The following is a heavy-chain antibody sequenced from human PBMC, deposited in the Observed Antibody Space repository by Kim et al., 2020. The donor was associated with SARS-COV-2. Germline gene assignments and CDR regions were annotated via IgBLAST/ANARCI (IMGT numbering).Heavy chain of an antibody. CDR3: ARGRAGVVPSPIMGLGPYYDFSSLAV. CDR1: VGSFSDYH. CDR2: IDHSGAT. V-gene: IGHV4-34*01. D-gene: IGHD3-3*01. Sequence: SETLSLTCAVYVGSFSDYHWTWIRQSPGKGLEWIGEIDHSGATNYNPSLKSRVAISVDTSKNQFSLKLKSVTAADTAVYFCARGRAGVVPSPIMGLGPYYDFSSLAVGGQGTAVSVSS. J-gene: IGHJ6*02.